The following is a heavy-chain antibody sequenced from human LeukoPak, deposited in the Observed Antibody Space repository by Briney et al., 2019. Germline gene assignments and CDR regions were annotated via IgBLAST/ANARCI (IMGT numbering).Heavy chain of an antibody. CDR3: AKDAQRGFDYSNSLEY. V-gene: IGHV3-33*03. CDR2: IWSDGTNR. CDR1: GIIFSNYA. D-gene: IGHD4-11*01. J-gene: IGHJ4*02. Sequence: GGSLRLSCAASGIIFSNYAMHWVRQAPGKGLEWVAVIWSDGTNRFYSDSVKGRFTISRDDAGKTVYLHMSSLRPEDTGVYYCAKDAQRGFDYSNSLEYWGQGTPVTVST.